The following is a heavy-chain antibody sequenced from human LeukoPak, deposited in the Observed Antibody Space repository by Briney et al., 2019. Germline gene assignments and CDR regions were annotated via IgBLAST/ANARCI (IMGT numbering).Heavy chain of an antibody. CDR1: GFTFSSYS. D-gene: IGHD4-17*01. Sequence: PGGSLRLSCAASGFTFSSYSMNWVRQAPGKGLEWVSYISSSSSTIYYADSVKGRFTISRDNSKNTLYLQMNSLRDEDTAVYYCASRPHGDYPYFDYWGQGTLVTVSS. CDR3: ASRPHGDYPYFDY. J-gene: IGHJ4*02. V-gene: IGHV3-48*02. CDR2: ISSSSSTI.